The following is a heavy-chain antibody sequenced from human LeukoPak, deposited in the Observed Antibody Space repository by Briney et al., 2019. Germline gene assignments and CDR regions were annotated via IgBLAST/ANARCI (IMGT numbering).Heavy chain of an antibody. J-gene: IGHJ6*03. CDR3: ATVAARLYYYYYYYMDV. CDR1: GGTFSSYA. V-gene: IGHV1-69*01. D-gene: IGHD6-6*01. Sequence: ASVKVSCKASGGTFSSYAISWVRQAPGQGLEWMGGIIPIFGTANYAQKFQGRVTITADESTSTAYMELSSLRSEDTAVYYCATVAARLYYYYYYYMDVWGKGTTVTVSS. CDR2: IIPIFGTA.